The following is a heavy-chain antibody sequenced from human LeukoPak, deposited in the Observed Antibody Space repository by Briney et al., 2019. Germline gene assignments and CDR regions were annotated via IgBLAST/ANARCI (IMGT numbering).Heavy chain of an antibody. D-gene: IGHD3-16*01. CDR1: GFTFSSYA. Sequence: GGSLRLSCAASGFTFSSYAMNWVRQAPGKGLEWVSGIRNSGDSTYYVDSVKGRFTISRDNSQNMLYLQMNSLRAEDAAVYYCAKGVYEYVWGSFDYWGQGTLATVSS. V-gene: IGHV3-23*01. J-gene: IGHJ4*02. CDR2: IRNSGDST. CDR3: AKGVYEYVWGSFDY.